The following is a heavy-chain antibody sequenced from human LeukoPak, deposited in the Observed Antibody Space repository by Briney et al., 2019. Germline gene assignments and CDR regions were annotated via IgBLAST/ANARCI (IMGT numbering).Heavy chain of an antibody. CDR2: IHHNGNI. J-gene: IGHJ4*02. Sequence: SETLSLTCTVSGVSIRSYYWSWIRQPPGKGLEGIAEIHHNGNINYNPSLKSRLTISIHKSTNQSSLKLNSVTAADTAVYSCARGGTDLRWVFEYWGQGTLFTVSS. CDR1: GVSIRSYY. D-gene: IGHD4-23*01. CDR3: ARGGTDLRWVFEY. V-gene: IGHV4-59*12.